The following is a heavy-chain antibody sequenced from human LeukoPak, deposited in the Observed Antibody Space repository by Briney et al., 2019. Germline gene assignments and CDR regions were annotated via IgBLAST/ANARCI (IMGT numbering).Heavy chain of an antibody. CDR2: IIPILGIA. D-gene: IGHD1-7*01. CDR1: GGTFSSYA. Sequence: SVKVSCKASGGTFSSYAISWMRQAPGQGLEWMGRIIPILGIANYAQKFQGRVTITADKSTSTAYMELSSLRSEDTAVYYCARGYELELYDYWGQGTLVTVSS. V-gene: IGHV1-69*04. J-gene: IGHJ4*02. CDR3: ARGYELELYDY.